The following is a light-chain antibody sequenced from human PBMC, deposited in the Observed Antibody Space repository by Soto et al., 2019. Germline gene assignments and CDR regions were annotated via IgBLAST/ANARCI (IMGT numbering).Light chain of an antibody. V-gene: IGKV2-28*01. CDR2: LGS. CDR1: QSLLYENGYTY. Sequence: DIVMTQSPLSLPVTPGEPASISCRSSQSLLYENGYTYFDWYVQKPGQPPQLLIYLGSNRRSGVPDRFSGSVSDSDFTLKISRVETEDVWVYYCMQALKPPYTFGQGTKLEIK. CDR3: MQALKPPYT. J-gene: IGKJ2*01.